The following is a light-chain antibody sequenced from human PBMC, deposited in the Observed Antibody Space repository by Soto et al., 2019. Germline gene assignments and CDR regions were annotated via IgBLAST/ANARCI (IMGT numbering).Light chain of an antibody. Sequence: QSVLTQPPSVSAAPGQKVTISCSGSSSNIGNNFVSWYQQLSGTAPKLLIYDNNKLPSRIPDRFSGSKSGTSATLGITGLQTGDEADYYCGTWDSCLSTGVFGGGTKLTVL. CDR1: SSNIGNNF. CDR3: GTWDSCLSTGV. J-gene: IGLJ2*01. CDR2: DNN. V-gene: IGLV1-51*01.